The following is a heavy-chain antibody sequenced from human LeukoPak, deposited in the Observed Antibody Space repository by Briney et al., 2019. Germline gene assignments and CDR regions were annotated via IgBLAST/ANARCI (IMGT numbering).Heavy chain of an antibody. CDR2: IKQDGSEK. J-gene: IGHJ4*02. D-gene: IGHD3-22*01. CDR3: ARARGYYDSSGYDY. CDR1: GFTFSSYW. V-gene: IGHV3-7*04. Sequence: GGSLRLSCAASGFTFSSYWMSWVRQAPGKGLEWVANIKQDGSEKYYVDSVKGRFTISRGNAKNSLYLQMNSLRAEDTAVYYCARARGYYDSSGYDYWGQGTLVTVSS.